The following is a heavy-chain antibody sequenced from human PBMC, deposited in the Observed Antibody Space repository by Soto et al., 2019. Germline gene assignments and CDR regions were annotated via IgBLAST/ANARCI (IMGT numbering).Heavy chain of an antibody. V-gene: IGHV3-30*18. CDR2: ISYDGSNK. D-gene: IGHD6-25*01. J-gene: IGHJ6*02. Sequence: QVQLGESGGGVVQPGRSLRLSCAASGFTFSSYGMHWVRQAPGKGLEWVAVISYDGSNKYYADSVKGRFTISRDNSKNTLYLQMNSLRAEDTAVYYCAKDRRPNYYYGMDVWGQGPTVTVSS. CDR1: GFTFSSYG. CDR3: AKDRRPNYYYGMDV.